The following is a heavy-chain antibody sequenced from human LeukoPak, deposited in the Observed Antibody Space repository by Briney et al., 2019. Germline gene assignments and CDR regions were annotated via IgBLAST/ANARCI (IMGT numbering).Heavy chain of an antibody. Sequence: GALRLSCAASGFAFNTYAMHWGRPAPGKGLEWVSAISCSGGSTYYTDSVKGRFTISRDNSKNTLYLQMNSLRAEDTAVYYCAKEWNYDILTGYRPDAFDIWGQGTMVTVSS. D-gene: IGHD3-9*01. CDR3: AKEWNYDILTGYRPDAFDI. CDR1: GFAFNTYA. V-gene: IGHV3-23*01. J-gene: IGHJ3*02. CDR2: ISCSGGST.